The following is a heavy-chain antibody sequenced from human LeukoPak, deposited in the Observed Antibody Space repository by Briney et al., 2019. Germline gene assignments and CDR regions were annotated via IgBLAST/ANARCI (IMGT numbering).Heavy chain of an antibody. V-gene: IGHV3-23*01. CDR1: GFTFSSYA. CDR2: ISGSGGST. D-gene: IGHD3-9*01. CDR3: AKVYYDILTGYYSY. Sequence: GGSLRLSCAASGFTFSSYAMSWVRQAPGKGLEWVSAISGSGGSTYYADSVKGRFTISRDNSKNTLYLQMNSLRAEDTAVYHCAKVYYDILTGYYSYWGQGTLVTVSS. J-gene: IGHJ4*02.